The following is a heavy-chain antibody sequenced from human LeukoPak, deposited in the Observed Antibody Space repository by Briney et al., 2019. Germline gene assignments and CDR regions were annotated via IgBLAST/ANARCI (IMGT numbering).Heavy chain of an antibody. CDR2: IYYSGST. CDR1: GGSISSSSYY. J-gene: IGHJ6*03. D-gene: IGHD1-26*01. CDR3: ARGPWELPYYYYYMDV. Sequence: SETLSLTCTVSGGSISSSSYYWGWIRQPPGKGLEWIGSIYYSGSTYYNPSLESRVTISLDTSKNQFSLKLSSVTAADTAVYHCARGPWELPYYYYYMDVWGKGTTVTVSS. V-gene: IGHV4-39*07.